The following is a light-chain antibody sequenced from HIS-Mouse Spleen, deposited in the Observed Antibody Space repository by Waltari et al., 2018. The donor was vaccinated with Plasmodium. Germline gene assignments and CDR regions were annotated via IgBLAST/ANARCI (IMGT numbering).Light chain of an antibody. V-gene: IGKV3D-7*01. J-gene: IGKJ2*01. Sequence: EIVMTQSPATLSLSPGERATLPCRASQSVSSSSLSWYQQKPGQAPRLLIYGASTRATGIPARFSGSGSGTDFTLTISSLQPEDFAVYYCQQDYNLPYTFGQGTKLEIK. CDR3: QQDYNLPYT. CDR1: QSVSSSS. CDR2: GAS.